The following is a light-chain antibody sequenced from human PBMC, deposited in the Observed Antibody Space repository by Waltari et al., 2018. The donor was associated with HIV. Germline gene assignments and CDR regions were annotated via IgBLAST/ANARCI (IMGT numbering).Light chain of an antibody. CDR3: QSYDRSLDWV. V-gene: IGLV1-40*01. Sequence: LPGTAPKLLIYGGANRPSGVPDRFSASKSGTSASLAISGLQAEDEADYFCQSYDRSLDWVFGGGTKLTVL. CDR2: GGA. J-gene: IGLJ3*02.